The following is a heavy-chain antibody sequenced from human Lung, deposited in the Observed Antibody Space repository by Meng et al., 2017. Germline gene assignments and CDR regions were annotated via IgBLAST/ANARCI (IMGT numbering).Heavy chain of an antibody. J-gene: IGHJ4*02. CDR3: ARGPTTMAHDFDY. Sequence: GQLQQWGAGLLKLWATLPLTCGVSGGSFSYYYWSWIRQPPGKGLEWIGEINHSGSTNYNPSLESRATISVDTSQNNLSLKLSSVTAADSAVYYCARGPTTMAHDFDYWGQGTLVTVSS. CDR2: INHSGST. D-gene: IGHD4-11*01. V-gene: IGHV4-34*01. CDR1: GGSFSYYY.